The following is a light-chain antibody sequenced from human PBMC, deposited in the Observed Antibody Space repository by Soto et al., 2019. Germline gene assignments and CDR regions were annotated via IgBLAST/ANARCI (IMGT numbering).Light chain of an antibody. CDR1: QSVSRG. J-gene: IGKJ1*01. CDR2: KAS. CDR3: QQYNDNWS. Sequence: DIQMTQSPSTLSASVGDRVTITCRASQSVSRGLVGYQQKPGKAPKLLIYKASTLESGVPSRCSGSGSGTEFTLASSSLQPDDSATYYCQQYNDNWSFGQGTKVEIK. V-gene: IGKV1-5*03.